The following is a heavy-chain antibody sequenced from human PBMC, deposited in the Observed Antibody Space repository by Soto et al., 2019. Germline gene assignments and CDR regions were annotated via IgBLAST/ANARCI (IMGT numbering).Heavy chain of an antibody. CDR2: INPSGGST. CDR1: GYTFTSYY. V-gene: IGHV1-46*01. CDR3: ARDKVYDSSGYDAFDI. Sequence: ASVKVSCKASGYTFTSYYMHWVRQAPGQGLEWMGIINPSGGSTSYAQKFQGRVTMTRDTSTSTVYMELSSLRSEDTAVYYCARDKVYDSSGYDAFDIWGQGTMVTVSS. D-gene: IGHD3-22*01. J-gene: IGHJ3*02.